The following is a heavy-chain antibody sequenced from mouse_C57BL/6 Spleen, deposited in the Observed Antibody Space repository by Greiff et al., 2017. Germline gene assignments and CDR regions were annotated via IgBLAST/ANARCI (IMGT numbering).Heavy chain of an antibody. D-gene: IGHD2-5*01. CDR1: GFTFSDYG. CDR3: ARASNYDYAMDY. CDR2: ISSGSSTI. J-gene: IGHJ4*01. Sequence: DVKLVESGGGLVKPGGSLKLSCAASGFTFSDYGMHWVRQAPEKGLEWVAYISSGSSTIYYADTVKRRFTISRDNAKNTLFLQMTSLRSEDTAMYYCARASNYDYAMDYWGQGTSVTVSS. V-gene: IGHV5-17*01.